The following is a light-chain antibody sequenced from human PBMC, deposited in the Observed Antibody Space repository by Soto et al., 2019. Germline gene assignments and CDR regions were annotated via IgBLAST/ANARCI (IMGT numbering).Light chain of an antibody. V-gene: IGKV1-5*03. Sequence: DIQMTQSPSTLSASVGDRVTITCRASESINGWLAWYQQKPGKAPKLLINKASTLESGVPSRFCGRGSGTEFTLPISGLQPDDFAEYYCHQYKSYSSTTFGQGTKLEIK. CDR1: ESINGW. CDR2: KAS. CDR3: HQYKSYSSTT. J-gene: IGKJ2*01.